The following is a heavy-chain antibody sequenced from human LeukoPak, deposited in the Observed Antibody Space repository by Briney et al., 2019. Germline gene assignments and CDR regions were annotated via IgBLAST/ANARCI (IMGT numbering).Heavy chain of an antibody. CDR3: ARVAHHDFWSGYSMTLNGMDV. D-gene: IGHD3-3*01. V-gene: IGHV4-31*03. J-gene: IGHJ6*02. Sequence: SETLSLTCTVSGGSISSAGYYWTWIRQHPGKGLEWIGYIYHSGSTYYSPSLQSRVTFSVDTSKSQFSLKLSSVTAADTAVYYCARVAHHDFWSGYSMTLNGMDVWGQGTTVTVS. CDR1: GGSISSAGYY. CDR2: IYHSGST.